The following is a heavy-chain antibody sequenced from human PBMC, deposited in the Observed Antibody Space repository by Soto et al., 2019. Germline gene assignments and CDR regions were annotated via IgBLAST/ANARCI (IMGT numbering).Heavy chain of an antibody. D-gene: IGHD2-15*01. Sequence: GGSLRLSCAASGFTFSSYWMHWVRQAPGKGLVWVSRINSDGSSTSYADSVKGRFTISRDNAKNTLYLQMNSLRAEDTAVYYCARAPRGYCSGGSCCLPLWYFDLWGRGTLVTVSS. V-gene: IGHV3-74*01. CDR3: ARAPRGYCSGGSCCLPLWYFDL. CDR1: GFTFSSYW. J-gene: IGHJ2*01. CDR2: INSDGSST.